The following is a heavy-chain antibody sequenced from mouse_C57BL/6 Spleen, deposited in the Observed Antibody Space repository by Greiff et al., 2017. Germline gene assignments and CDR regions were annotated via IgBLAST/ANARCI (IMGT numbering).Heavy chain of an antibody. V-gene: IGHV1-52*01. J-gene: IGHJ4*01. CDR2: IDPSDSET. D-gene: IGHD2-10*02. CDR1: GYTFTSYW. CDR3: AKGYGKDSYAMDY. Sequence: QVQLQQPGAELVRPGSSVKLSCKASGYTFTSYWMHWVKQRPIQGLEWIGNIDPSDSETHYNQKFKDKATLTVDKSSSTAYMQLSSLTSEDSAVYYCAKGYGKDSYAMDYWGQGTSVTVSS.